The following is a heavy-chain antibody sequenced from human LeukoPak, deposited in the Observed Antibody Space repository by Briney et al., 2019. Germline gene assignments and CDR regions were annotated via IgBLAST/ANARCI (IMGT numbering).Heavy chain of an antibody. Sequence: GGSLRFSCAASGFTFSSYEMNWVRQAPGKGLEWVSYISSSGSTIYYADSVKGRFTISRDNAKNSLYLQMNSLRAEDTAVYYCARGTGRGSYFAGVYWGQGTLVTVSS. D-gene: IGHD1-26*01. CDR2: ISSSGSTI. J-gene: IGHJ4*02. CDR3: ARGTGRGSYFAGVY. V-gene: IGHV3-48*03. CDR1: GFTFSSYE.